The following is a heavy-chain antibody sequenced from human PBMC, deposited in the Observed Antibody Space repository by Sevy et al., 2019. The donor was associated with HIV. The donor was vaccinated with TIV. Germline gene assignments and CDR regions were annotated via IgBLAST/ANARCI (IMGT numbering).Heavy chain of an antibody. D-gene: IGHD3-9*01. CDR2: ISSSSSYI. J-gene: IGHJ4*02. CDR1: GFTFSSYS. V-gene: IGHV3-21*01. Sequence: GESLKISCAASGFTFSSYSMNWVRQAPGKGLEWVSSISSSSSYIYYADSVEGRFTISRDNAKNSLYLQMDSLRAEDTAVYYCAREFDILTGYWPALDYWGQGTLVTVSS. CDR3: AREFDILTGYWPALDY.